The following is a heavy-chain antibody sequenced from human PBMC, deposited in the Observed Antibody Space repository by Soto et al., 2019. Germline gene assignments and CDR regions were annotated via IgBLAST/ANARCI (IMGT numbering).Heavy chain of an antibody. CDR3: ARSYYYDSSGYSNWFDP. CDR1: GGSISSGDYY. CDR2: IYYSGST. V-gene: IGHV4-30-4*01. D-gene: IGHD3-22*01. Sequence: SETLSLTCTVSGGSISSGDYYWSWIRQPPGKGLEWIGYIYYSGSTYYNPSLKSRVTISVDTSKNQFSLKLSSVTAADTAVYYCARSYYYDSSGYSNWFDPWGQGTLVTVSS. J-gene: IGHJ5*02.